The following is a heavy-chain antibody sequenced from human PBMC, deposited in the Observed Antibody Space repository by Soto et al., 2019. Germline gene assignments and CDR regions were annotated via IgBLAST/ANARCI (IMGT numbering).Heavy chain of an antibody. D-gene: IGHD3-10*01. CDR2: IYFSGSA. Sequence: QVQLQESGPGLVKPSQTLSLTCTVSGDSLSRGGYYWSWIRQHPGKGLEWIGYIYFSGSAYYTPSLKSRVTMSIGTTKNQFSLRLTPLIAADTAVYYCAKSSVRGIKHSWGQGTMAIVSS. CDR1: GDSLSRGGYY. CDR3: AKSSVRGIKHS. V-gene: IGHV4-31*03. J-gene: IGHJ4*02.